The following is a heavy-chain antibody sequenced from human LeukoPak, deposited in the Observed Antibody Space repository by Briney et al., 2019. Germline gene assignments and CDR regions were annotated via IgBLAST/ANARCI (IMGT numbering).Heavy chain of an antibody. CDR1: GFTSNRYW. D-gene: IGHD5-24*01. CDR3: ARIRGDGSTFDY. CDR2: IQQGESAK. V-gene: IGHV3-7*01. Sequence: GGSVRLSCAASGFTSNRYWMSWVRQAPGKGLEGVANIQQGESAKYYMDSVKGRFTISRDDAKSSLYLQMNSLRAEDTAVYFSARIRGDGSTFDYWGQGTLVTVSS. J-gene: IGHJ4*02.